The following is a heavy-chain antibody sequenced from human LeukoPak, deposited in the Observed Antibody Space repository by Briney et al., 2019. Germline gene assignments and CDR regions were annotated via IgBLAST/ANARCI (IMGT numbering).Heavy chain of an antibody. Sequence: PGGSLGLSCAASGFTFSSYWMHWVRQAPGKGLVWVSHVNNDGSSTTYADPVKGRFTISRDNANNTLYLQMNSLRAEDTAVYYCTRVDGIGSGHWFDYWGQGTLVTV. D-gene: IGHD3-22*01. V-gene: IGHV3-74*01. CDR3: TRVDGIGSGHWFDY. J-gene: IGHJ4*02. CDR1: GFTFSSYW. CDR2: VNNDGSST.